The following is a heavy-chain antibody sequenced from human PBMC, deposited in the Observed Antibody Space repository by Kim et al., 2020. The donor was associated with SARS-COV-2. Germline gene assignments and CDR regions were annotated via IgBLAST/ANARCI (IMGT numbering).Heavy chain of an antibody. CDR2: IIPIFGTA. J-gene: IGHJ4*02. Sequence: SVKVSCKASGGTFSSYAISWVRQAPGQGLEWMGGIIPIFGTANYAQKFQGRVTITAAESTSTAYMELSSLRSEDTAVYYCARAAPGEYSSGWYVYWGQGPLGTVSS. CDR1: GGTFSSYA. V-gene: IGHV1-69*13. D-gene: IGHD6-19*01. CDR3: ARAAPGEYSSGWYVY.